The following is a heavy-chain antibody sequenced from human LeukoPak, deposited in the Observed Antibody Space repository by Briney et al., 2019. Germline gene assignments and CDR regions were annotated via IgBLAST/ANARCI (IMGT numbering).Heavy chain of an antibody. D-gene: IGHD3-10*01. CDR2: IYYRGST. Sequence: SETLSLTCTVSGGSIGSSNYHWGWIRQPPGKGLEWIASIYYRGSTYYNPSLKSRVTISVDMSKNQFSLRLNSVTAADTSVYYCTRLPEGVPADYWGPGTLVTVSS. CDR3: TRLPEGVPADY. CDR1: GGSIGSSNYH. V-gene: IGHV4-39*01. J-gene: IGHJ4*02.